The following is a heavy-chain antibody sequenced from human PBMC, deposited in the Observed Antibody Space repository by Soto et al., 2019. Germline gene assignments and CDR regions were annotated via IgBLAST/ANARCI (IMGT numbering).Heavy chain of an antibody. CDR3: ARAGDWNYVYDF. CDR1: GFTFTHYR. D-gene: IGHD1-7*01. V-gene: IGHV3-74*01. CDR2: VNGDGSST. Sequence: EVQLVESGGGLVQPGGSLRLSCAASGFTFTHYRIHWVRQAPGKGRVWVSRVNGDGSSTNYADSVKGRFTISRDNARNTVYLQMNSLRAEDTAVYYCARAGDWNYVYDFWGQGTLVTVSS. J-gene: IGHJ4*02.